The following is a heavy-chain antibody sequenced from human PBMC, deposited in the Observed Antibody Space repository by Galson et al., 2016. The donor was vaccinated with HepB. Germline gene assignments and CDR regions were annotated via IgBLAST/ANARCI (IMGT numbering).Heavy chain of an antibody. CDR2: INYSGST. Sequence: TLSLTCIVSGGSFNSGGYYWGLLRHHPEKGLEWIGLINYSGSTYYNPSLKSRLSMSVDTSKNQFSLNVTSVTAADTAVYYCARAHYTSMALYYFDFWGQGTLVTVSS. J-gene: IGHJ4*02. CDR3: ARAHYTSMALYYFDF. D-gene: IGHD5-18*01. CDR1: GGSFNSGGYY. V-gene: IGHV4-31*03.